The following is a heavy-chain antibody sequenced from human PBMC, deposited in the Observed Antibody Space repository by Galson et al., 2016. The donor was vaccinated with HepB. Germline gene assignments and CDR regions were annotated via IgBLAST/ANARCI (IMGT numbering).Heavy chain of an antibody. CDR2: IYSSGST. CDR3: ARPIVSAARGAFDI. V-gene: IGHV4-4*07. Sequence: EPLSRTCTVSGDSISSYYWSWIRQPAGKGLEWIGRIYSSGSTNYNPSLKSPITMPVDTSKNQLSLKLSSVTGADTAVYYCARPIVSAARGAFDIWGQGTMVTVSS. J-gene: IGHJ3*02. D-gene: IGHD2-2*01. CDR1: GDSISSYY.